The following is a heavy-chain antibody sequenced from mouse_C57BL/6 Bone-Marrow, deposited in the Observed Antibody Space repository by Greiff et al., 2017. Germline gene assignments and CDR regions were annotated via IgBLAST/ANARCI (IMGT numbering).Heavy chain of an antibody. CDR2: ICPGSGNT. J-gene: IGHJ4*01. CDR1: GYTFTDYY. CDR3: ARYPGDYYAMDY. Sequence: VQLQESGAELVRPGASVKLSCKASGYTFTDYYINWVQQRPGQGLEWIARICPGSGNTYDNEKFKGKATLTAEKSASTAYMQLSSLTSEDSAVYFCARYPGDYYAMDYWVQGTAVTVSS. V-gene: IGHV1-76*01.